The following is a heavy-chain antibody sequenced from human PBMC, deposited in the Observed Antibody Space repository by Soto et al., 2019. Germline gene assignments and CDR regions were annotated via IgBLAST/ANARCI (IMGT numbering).Heavy chain of an antibody. CDR1: GFSFNMYW. Sequence: EVQLVESGGGSVQPGESLRLSCVASGFSFNMYWMSWIRQAPGKGLEWVARIKQDGGEKYYVDSVKGRFTVSRDNAQNSLHLQLHSVSADDAGIYYCVRDQLILPADDFYYGVDVWGQGTTVTVSS. CDR3: VRDQLILPADDFYYGVDV. CDR2: IKQDGGEK. J-gene: IGHJ6*02. V-gene: IGHV3-7*03.